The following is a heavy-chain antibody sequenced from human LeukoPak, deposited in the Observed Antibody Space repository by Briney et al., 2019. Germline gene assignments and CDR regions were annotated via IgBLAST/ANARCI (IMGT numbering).Heavy chain of an antibody. D-gene: IGHD4-23*01. Sequence: PGGSLRLSCAASGFTFSSYAMSWVRQAPGKGLEWVSSISGSGGSTYYADSVRGRFTVSRDNSRNTLALQMNSLRAGDTVVYYCAGSPTVDAAFDIWGQGTMVTVSS. CDR2: ISGSGGST. J-gene: IGHJ3*02. CDR1: GFTFSSYA. V-gene: IGHV3-23*01. CDR3: AGSPTVDAAFDI.